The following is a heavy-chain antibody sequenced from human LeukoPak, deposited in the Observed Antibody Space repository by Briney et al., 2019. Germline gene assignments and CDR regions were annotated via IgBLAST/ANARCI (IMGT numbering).Heavy chain of an antibody. CDR2: IKQDGSER. CDR1: GLPHSTYW. J-gene: IGHJ3*02. Sequence: GGSLRLSCAPSGLPHSTYWLNLVRQAPGKGLEWVANIKQDGSERYYVDSVKGRFTISRDNAKNSLYMQMNSLRVEDTAVYYCAKPITNSGATDAFDISGQGTKVTVSS. D-gene: IGHD3-3*01. CDR3: AKPITNSGATDAFDI. V-gene: IGHV3-7*01.